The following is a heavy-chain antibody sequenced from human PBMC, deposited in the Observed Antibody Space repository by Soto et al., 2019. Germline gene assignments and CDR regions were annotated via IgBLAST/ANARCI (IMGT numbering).Heavy chain of an antibody. Sequence: SLRLSCAVSRFTFNSHAMHWVRQAPGKRLEWVAVISYGGANKYYGDSVKGRFTISRDNSRNTLFLQMDSLRPEDTAVYYCARRPRTWNSTTCYTVDLWGQGTLVTVSS. D-gene: IGHD2-2*02. V-gene: IGHV3-30-3*02. CDR2: ISYGGANK. J-gene: IGHJ4*02. CDR3: ARRPRTWNSTTCYTVDL. CDR1: RFTFNSHA.